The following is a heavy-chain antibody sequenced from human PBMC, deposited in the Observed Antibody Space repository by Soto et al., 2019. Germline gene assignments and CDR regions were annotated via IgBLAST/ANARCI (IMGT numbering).Heavy chain of an antibody. J-gene: IGHJ6*03. D-gene: IGHD2-2*01. CDR3: ARAGRYQLSVKDDYCYYMDV. Sequence: PSETLSLTCSIYGESFSDYYWSWIRQPPGKGLEWIGEINRSGTTNYNSTLKSRVTISGDTSKNQFSLKLSSVTAADTAVYFCARAGRYQLSVKDDYCYYMDVWGKGITVTVSS. V-gene: IGHV4-34*01. CDR1: GESFSDYY. CDR2: INRSGTT.